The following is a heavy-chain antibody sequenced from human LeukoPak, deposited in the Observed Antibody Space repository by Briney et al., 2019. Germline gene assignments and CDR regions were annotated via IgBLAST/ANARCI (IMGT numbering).Heavy chain of an antibody. CDR1: GYSFTTYW. CDR2: IYPGDSDT. D-gene: IGHD6-19*01. V-gene: IGHV5-51*01. Sequence: GESLKISCQGSGYSFTTYWIGWVRQIPGKGLQWMGIIYPGDSDTRYSPSFQGRVTFSVDKSISTAYLQWSSLRASDTAIYYCARRRAVAGIYYFDFWGQGSLVTVSS. J-gene: IGHJ4*02. CDR3: ARRRAVAGIYYFDF.